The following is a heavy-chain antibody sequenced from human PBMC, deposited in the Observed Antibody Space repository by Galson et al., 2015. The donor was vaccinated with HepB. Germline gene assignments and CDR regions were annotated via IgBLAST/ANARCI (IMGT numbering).Heavy chain of an antibody. CDR1: GGSIRSSSYY. CDR3: ARGGEAYYYGSGSFRGAFDI. D-gene: IGHD3-10*01. CDR2: IYYSGST. J-gene: IGHJ3*02. V-gene: IGHV4-39*07. Sequence: SETLSLTCTVSGGSIRSSSYYWGWIRQPPGKGLEWIGSIYYSGSTYYNPSLKSRVTISVDTSKNQFSLKLSSVTAADTAVYYCARGGEAYYYGSGSFRGAFDIWGQGTMVTVSS.